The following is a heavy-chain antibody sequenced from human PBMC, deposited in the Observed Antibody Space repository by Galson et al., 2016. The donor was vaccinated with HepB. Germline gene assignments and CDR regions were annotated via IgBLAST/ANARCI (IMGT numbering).Heavy chain of an antibody. CDR2: ISPGDSDP. Sequence: QSGAEVKKPGESLRISCEGSGYSFINHWIVWVRQMPGTGLEWMGIISPGDSDPRYTPSFKGQVTISADKSIGTAYLQWSSLKALDTAMYYCARGHSVSSLPYFEYWGQGTLVTVSS. CDR1: GYSFINHW. V-gene: IGHV5-51*01. D-gene: IGHD1-26*01. J-gene: IGHJ4*02. CDR3: ARGHSVSSLPYFEY.